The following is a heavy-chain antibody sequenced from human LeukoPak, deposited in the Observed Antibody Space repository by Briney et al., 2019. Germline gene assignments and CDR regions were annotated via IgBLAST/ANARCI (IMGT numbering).Heavy chain of an antibody. V-gene: IGHV3-9*01. D-gene: IGHD5-18*01. CDR3: AKGKRADSYGCFDY. CDR1: GFTFDDYA. J-gene: IGHJ4*02. CDR2: ISWNSGSI. Sequence: GGSLRLSCAASGFTFDDYAMHWVRQAPGKGLEWVSGISWNSGSIGYADSVKGRFTISRDNAKNSLYLQMNSLRAEDTALYYCAKGKRADSYGCFDYWGQGTLVTVSS.